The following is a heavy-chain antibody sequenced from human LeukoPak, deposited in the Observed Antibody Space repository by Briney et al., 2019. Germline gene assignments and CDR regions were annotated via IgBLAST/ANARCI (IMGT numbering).Heavy chain of an antibody. J-gene: IGHJ3*02. V-gene: IGHV4-39*01. CDR2: VYYSGST. CDR1: GGSISSSVYY. Sequence: PSETLSLTCTVSGGSISSSVYYWGWIRQPPGKGLEWIGSVYYSGSTYYSPSLKSRVTISVDTSKNQFSLKLSSVTAADTAVYYCAIPSQDALDIWGQGTTVTVSS. CDR3: AIPSQDALDI.